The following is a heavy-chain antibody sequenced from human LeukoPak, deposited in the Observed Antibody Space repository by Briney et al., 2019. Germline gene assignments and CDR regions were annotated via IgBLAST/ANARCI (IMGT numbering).Heavy chain of an antibody. CDR2: ITTTSNTK. V-gene: IGHV3-48*02. CDR3: ARRGCGGDCYQVDY. CDR1: GFTFSIYT. Sequence: GGSLRLSCAASGFTFSIYTMSWVRQAPGKGVEWVSHITTTSNTKYYADSVKGRFTISRDNAKNSLYLQMNSLRDEDTAVYYCARRGCGGDCYQVDYWGQGTLVTVSS. D-gene: IGHD2-21*02. J-gene: IGHJ4*02.